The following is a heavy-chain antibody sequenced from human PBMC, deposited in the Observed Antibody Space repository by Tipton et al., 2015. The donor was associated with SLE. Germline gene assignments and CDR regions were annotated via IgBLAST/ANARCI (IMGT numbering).Heavy chain of an antibody. CDR2: INHGGST. CDR1: GGSFSGYY. Sequence: TLSLTCAVYGGSFSGYYWTWIRQPPGKGLEWIGEINHGGSTNYNPSLKSRVTTSIATSKNQFSLKLSSVTAADTAVYYCARYDYGDPLGAFDIWGQGTMVTVSS. CDR3: ARYDYGDPLGAFDI. J-gene: IGHJ3*02. V-gene: IGHV4-34*01. D-gene: IGHD4-17*01.